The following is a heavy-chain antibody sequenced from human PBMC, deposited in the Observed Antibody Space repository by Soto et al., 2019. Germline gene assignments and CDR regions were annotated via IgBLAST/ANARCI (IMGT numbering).Heavy chain of an antibody. CDR2: IYNTGDT. J-gene: IGHJ4*02. V-gene: IGHV4-39*07. CDR3: ARAGPPRSWIQRGELFDY. Sequence: SETLSLTCTVSGGSISSTGYYWDWIRQPPGKGLEWIGTIYNTGDTYYNPSLKSRVTISVDTSKNQFSLKLSSVTAADTAVYYCARAGPPRSWIQRGELFDYWGQGTLVTVSS. D-gene: IGHD5-18*01. CDR1: GGSISSTGYY.